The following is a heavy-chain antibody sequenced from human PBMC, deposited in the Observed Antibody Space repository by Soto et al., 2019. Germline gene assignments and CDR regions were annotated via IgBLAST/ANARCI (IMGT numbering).Heavy chain of an antibody. V-gene: IGHV1-3*01. Sequence: ASVKVSCKASGYTFTSYAMHWVRQAPGQRLEWMGWVNAGNGNTKYSQKFQGRVTITRDTSASTAYMELSSLRSEDTAVYYCARGGTTSRTFQHWGQGTLVTVSS. D-gene: IGHD1-7*01. CDR2: VNAGNGNT. J-gene: IGHJ1*01. CDR3: ARGGTTSRTFQH. CDR1: GYTFTSYA.